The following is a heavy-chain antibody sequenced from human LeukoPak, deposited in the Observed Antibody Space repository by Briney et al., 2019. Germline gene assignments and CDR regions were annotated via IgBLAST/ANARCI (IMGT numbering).Heavy chain of an antibody. CDR1: GGSLSSYY. Sequence: SETLSLTCTVSGGSLSSYYWSWIRRPPGKALEWIGYIYYSGSTNYNPSLKSRVTISLDMSKNQFSLKLSSVTAADTAVYYCARTYGSGAYYYYYYMDVWGKGTTVTVSS. J-gene: IGHJ6*03. CDR3: ARTYGSGAYYYYYYMDV. D-gene: IGHD3-10*01. CDR2: IYYSGST. V-gene: IGHV4-59*01.